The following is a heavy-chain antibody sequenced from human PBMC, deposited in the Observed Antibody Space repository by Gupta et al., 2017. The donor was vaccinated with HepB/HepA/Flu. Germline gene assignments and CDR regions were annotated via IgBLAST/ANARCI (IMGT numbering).Heavy chain of an antibody. V-gene: IGHV3-23*01. CDR2: ISGSGGRT. D-gene: IGHD1-26*01. CDR3: AKRIVGTTYAFDI. CDR1: GFTFSSYA. J-gene: IGHJ3*02. Sequence: EVQLLESGGGWVQPGGSLRLSCAASGFTFSSYALSWVRQAPGKGLEWVSGISGSGGRTYYANSVKGRFTISRDNSKNTLYLHMNSLRAEDTAVYYCAKRIVGTTYAFDIWGQGTMVTVSS.